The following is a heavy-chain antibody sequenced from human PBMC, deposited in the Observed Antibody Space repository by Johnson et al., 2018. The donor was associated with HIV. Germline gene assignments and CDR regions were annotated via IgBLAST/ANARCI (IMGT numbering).Heavy chain of an antibody. CDR1: GFTFSSYA. CDR2: ISYDGSNK. J-gene: IGHJ3*02. Sequence: QVQLVESGGGVVQPGRSLRLSCAASGFTFSSYAMHWVRQAPGKGLEWVAVISYDGSNKYYADSVEGRFTISRDNSKNTLYLQMNSLRAEDTALYYCAKEMTGPRDAFDIWGQGTMVTVSS. CDR3: AKEMTGPRDAFDI. D-gene: IGHD3-9*01. V-gene: IGHV3-30-3*01.